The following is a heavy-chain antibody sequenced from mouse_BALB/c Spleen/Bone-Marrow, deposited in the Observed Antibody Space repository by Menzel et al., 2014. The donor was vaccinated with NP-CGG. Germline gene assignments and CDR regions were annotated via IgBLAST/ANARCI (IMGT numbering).Heavy chain of an antibody. CDR1: GYTFSSYW. D-gene: IGHD2-1*01. J-gene: IGHJ3*01. V-gene: IGHV1-9*01. Sequence: QVQLQQSGAELMKPGASVKISCKATGYTFSSYWIEWVKQRPGHGLEWIGEILPGSGSTNYNEKFKGKATFTADTSSNTAYMQLSSLISEDSAVYYCARDGNYGAYWGQGTLVTVSA. CDR2: ILPGSGST. CDR3: ARDGNYGAY.